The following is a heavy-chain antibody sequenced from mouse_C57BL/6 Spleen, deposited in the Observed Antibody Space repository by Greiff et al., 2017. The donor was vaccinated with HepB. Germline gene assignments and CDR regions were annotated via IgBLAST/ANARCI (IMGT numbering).Heavy chain of an antibody. J-gene: IGHJ1*03. CDR2: IWRGGST. CDR1: GFSLTSYG. V-gene: IGHV2-5*01. CDR3: AKNGQGSYGYFGV. D-gene: IGHD1-1*01. Sequence: VQVVESGPGLVQPSQSLSITCTVSGFSLTSYGVHWVRQSPGKGLEWLGVIWRGGSTDYNAAFMSRLSITKNNSQSQVFFKMNSLQADDTAIYYCAKNGQGSYGYFGVWGTGTTGSVSS.